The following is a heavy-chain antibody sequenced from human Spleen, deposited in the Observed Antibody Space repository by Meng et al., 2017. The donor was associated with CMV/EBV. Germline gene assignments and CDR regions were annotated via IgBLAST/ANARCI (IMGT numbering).Heavy chain of an antibody. J-gene: IGHJ4*02. CDR3: ARHRPANIVVLPVESPHRDYFDN. V-gene: IGHV4-39*01. D-gene: IGHD2-2*01. CDR1: GGSISSNNYH. Sequence: SETLSLTCTVSGGSISSNNYHWGWIRQPPGKGLEWIGSIYYRGSIYYSPSLKSRVTMTVDTSKNQMSLRLSSVTAADTAVYYCARHRPANIVVLPVESPHRDYFDNWGQGTLVTVSS. CDR2: IYYRGSI.